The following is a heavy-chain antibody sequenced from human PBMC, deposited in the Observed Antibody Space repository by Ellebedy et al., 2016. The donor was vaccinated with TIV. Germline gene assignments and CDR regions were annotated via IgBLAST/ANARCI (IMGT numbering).Heavy chain of an antibody. CDR1: GDSISSNSYY. CDR2: INQGGSER. J-gene: IGHJ6*02. D-gene: IGHD4-17*01. CDR3: AKELFGDHPNYYSYGLDV. Sequence: ETLSLTCTVSGDSISSNSYYWGWIRQPPGKGLEWVANINQGGSERHYVDSVKGRFSISRDNSKNTLHLQMNSLRVEDTAVYYCAKELFGDHPNYYSYGLDVWGQGTTVTVSS. V-gene: IGHV3-7*04.